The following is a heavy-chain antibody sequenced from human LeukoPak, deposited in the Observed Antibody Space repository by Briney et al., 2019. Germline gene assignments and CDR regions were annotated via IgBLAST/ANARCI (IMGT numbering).Heavy chain of an antibody. CDR3: AKVSGPIVVVPAARYPDY. V-gene: IGHV3-23*01. D-gene: IGHD2-2*01. CDR1: GFTFSSHA. Sequence: PGGSLRLSCAASGFTFSSHAMSWVRQAPGKGLEWVSAISGSGGSTYYADSVKGRFTISRDNSKNTLYLQMNSLRAEDTAVYYCAKVSGPIVVVPAARYPDYWAREPWSPSPQ. J-gene: IGHJ4*02. CDR2: ISGSGGST.